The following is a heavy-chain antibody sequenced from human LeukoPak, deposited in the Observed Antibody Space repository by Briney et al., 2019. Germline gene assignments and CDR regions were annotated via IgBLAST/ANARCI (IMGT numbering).Heavy chain of an antibody. CDR1: GFTFDDYA. Sequence: GGSLRLSCAASGFTFDDYAMHWVRQAPGEGLEWVSLISWDGGSTYYADSVKGRFTISRDNSKNSLSLQMNSLRAEDTALYYCAKDRLGYCSGGSCFGAFDIWGQGTMVTVSS. V-gene: IGHV3-43D*03. CDR3: AKDRLGYCSGGSCFGAFDI. J-gene: IGHJ3*02. D-gene: IGHD2-15*01. CDR2: ISWDGGST.